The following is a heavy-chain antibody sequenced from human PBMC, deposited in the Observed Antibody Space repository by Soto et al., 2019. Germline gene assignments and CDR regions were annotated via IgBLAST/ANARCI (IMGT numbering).Heavy chain of an antibody. Sequence: GGSLRLSCAASGFTFDDYAMHWVRQIPGKGLQWVSGISWSTSSIGYGASLRGRFLISRDNANNSLYLQMNDLRPEDTALYYCGKASSSNSWSPIDYWGQGTMVTVS. CDR1: GFTFDDYA. V-gene: IGHV3-9*01. J-gene: IGHJ4*02. CDR3: GKASSSNSWSPIDY. CDR2: ISWSTSSI. D-gene: IGHD3-3*01.